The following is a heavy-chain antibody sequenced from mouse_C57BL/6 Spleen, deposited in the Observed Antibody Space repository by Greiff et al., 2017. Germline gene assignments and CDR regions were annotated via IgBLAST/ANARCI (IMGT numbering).Heavy chain of an antibody. CDR1: GYTFTSYW. V-gene: IGHV1-64*01. D-gene: IGHD2-4*01. CDR2: IHPNSGST. Sequence: QVQLQQPGAELVKPGASVKLSCKASGYTFTSYWMPWVKQRPGQGLEWIGMIHPNSGSTNYNEKFKSKATLTVDKSSSTDYMQLSSLTSEDSAVYYCAFYYDYDAWFAYWGQGTLVTVSA. CDR3: AFYYDYDAWFAY. J-gene: IGHJ3*01.